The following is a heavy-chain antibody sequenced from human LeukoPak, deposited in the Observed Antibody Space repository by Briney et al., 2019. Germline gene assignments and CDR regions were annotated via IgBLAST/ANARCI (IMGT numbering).Heavy chain of an antibody. J-gene: IGHJ3*02. V-gene: IGHV3-7*01. CDR2: IKEDGSEI. CDR1: GFTFSRYW. CDR3: ARMYCSSTSCYTDTFDM. Sequence: GGSLRLSCAASGFTFSRYWMSWVRQGPVKGLEWVANIKEDGSEIYYVDSVKGRFTISRDNAKNSLYLQMNSLRAEDTAVYYCARMYCSSTSCYTDTFDMWGQGTTVTVSS. D-gene: IGHD2-2*02.